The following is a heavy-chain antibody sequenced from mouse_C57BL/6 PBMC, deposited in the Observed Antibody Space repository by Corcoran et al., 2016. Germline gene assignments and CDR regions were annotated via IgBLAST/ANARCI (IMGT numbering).Heavy chain of an antibody. CDR1: GYTFTTYG. CDR2: INTYSGVP. Sequence: QIQLVQSGPELKKPGETVKISCKASGYTFTTYGMSWVKQAPGKGLKWMGWINTYSGVPTYADDFKGRFAFSLETSASTAYLQINNLKKEDTATYFCARKGTTVVANCDYWGQGTTLTVSS. V-gene: IGHV9-3*01. CDR3: ARKGTTVVANCDY. J-gene: IGHJ2*01. D-gene: IGHD1-1*01.